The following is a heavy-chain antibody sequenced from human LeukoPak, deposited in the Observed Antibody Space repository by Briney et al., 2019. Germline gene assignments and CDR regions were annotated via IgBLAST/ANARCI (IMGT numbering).Heavy chain of an antibody. CDR1: GYSFSNYW. CDR3: ARLTSTTVYFDY. D-gene: IGHD4-17*01. Sequence: GESLKISCKGSGYSFSNYWIGWVRQMPGKGLGWMGIIYPSDSDTRYSPSFQGQVTISADKSISTAYLQWSSLKASDTAIYYCARLTSTTVYFDYWGQGTPVTVSS. V-gene: IGHV5-51*01. J-gene: IGHJ4*02. CDR2: IYPSDSDT.